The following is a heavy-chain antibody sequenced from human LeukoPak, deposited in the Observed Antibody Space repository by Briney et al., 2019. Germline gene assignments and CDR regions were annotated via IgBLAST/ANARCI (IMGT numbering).Heavy chain of an antibody. CDR1: GFTVSSNY. CDR3: ARGRVGYYFDY. CDR2: IYSGGST. Sequence: GGALRLSCAASGFTVSSNYMNWVRQAPGKGLEWVSVIYSGGSTYYADSVKGRFTISRDNSKKTLYLQMNSLGAEDTAVYYCARGRVGYYFDYWGQGTLVTVSS. V-gene: IGHV3-66*02. D-gene: IGHD1-26*01. J-gene: IGHJ4*02.